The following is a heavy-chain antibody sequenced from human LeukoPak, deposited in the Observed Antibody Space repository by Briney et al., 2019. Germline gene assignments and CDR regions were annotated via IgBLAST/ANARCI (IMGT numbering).Heavy chain of an antibody. V-gene: IGHV4-59*11. CDR3: ARGEAARPGRYSSSWYYWFDP. CDR1: GGSISSHY. Sequence: SETLSLTCTVSGGSISSHYWSWIRQPPGKGLEWIGYIYYSGSTNYNPSLKSRVTIPVDTSKNQFSLKLSSVTAAATAVYYCARGEAARPGRYSSSWYYWFDPWGQGTLVTVSS. D-gene: IGHD6-13*01. CDR2: IYYSGST. J-gene: IGHJ5*02.